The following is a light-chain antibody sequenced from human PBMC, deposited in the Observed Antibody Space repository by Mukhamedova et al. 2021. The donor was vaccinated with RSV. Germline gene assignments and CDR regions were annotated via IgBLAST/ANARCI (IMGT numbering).Light chain of an antibody. CDR2: TGS. J-gene: IGKJ1*01. CDR3: QQYQTFPT. V-gene: IGKV1-5*03. Sequence: WYQRRVHGKAPKLLIYTGSILESGVPSRFSGSGSGTEFTLTISSLQHDDLATYYCQQYQTFPTFGQGTKVEVK.